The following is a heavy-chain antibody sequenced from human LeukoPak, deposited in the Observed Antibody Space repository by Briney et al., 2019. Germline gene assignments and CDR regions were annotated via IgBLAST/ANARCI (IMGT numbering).Heavy chain of an antibody. J-gene: IGHJ4*02. Sequence: ASVKVSCKVSGYTLTELSMHWVRQAPGQGLEWMGWINPNSGGTNYAQKFQGRVTMTRDTSISTAYMELSRLRSDDTAVYYCARVDSFCPYWGQGTLVTVSS. CDR2: INPNSGGT. CDR1: GYTLTELS. V-gene: IGHV1-2*02. CDR3: ARVDSFCPY. D-gene: IGHD3-16*01.